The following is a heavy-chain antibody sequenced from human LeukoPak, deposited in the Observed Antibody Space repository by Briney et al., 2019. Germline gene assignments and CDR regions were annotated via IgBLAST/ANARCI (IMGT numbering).Heavy chain of an antibody. D-gene: IGHD3-10*01. CDR2: IIPIFGTA. CDR3: ANYYGSGTSSGWFDP. J-gene: IGHJ5*02. Sequence: GASVKVSCKASGGTFSSYAISWVRQAPGQGLEWMGGIIPIFGTANYAQKFQGRVTITADKSTSTAYMELSSLRSEDTAVYYCANYYGSGTSSGWFDPWGQGTLVTVSS. V-gene: IGHV1-69*06. CDR1: GGTFSSYA.